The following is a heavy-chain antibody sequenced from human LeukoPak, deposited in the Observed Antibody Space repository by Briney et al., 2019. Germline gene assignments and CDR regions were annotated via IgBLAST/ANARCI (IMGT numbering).Heavy chain of an antibody. CDR2: INSDGSST. D-gene: IGHD1-26*01. V-gene: IGHV3-74*01. CDR3: ARDVKVGARLFDY. CDR1: GFTFSSYW. Sequence: PGGSLRLSCAASGFTFSSYWMHWVRQAPGKGLVWVSRINSDGSSTSYADSVKGRFTISRDDAKNTLYLQMNSLRAEDTAVYYCARDVKVGARLFDYWGQGTLVTVSS. J-gene: IGHJ4*02.